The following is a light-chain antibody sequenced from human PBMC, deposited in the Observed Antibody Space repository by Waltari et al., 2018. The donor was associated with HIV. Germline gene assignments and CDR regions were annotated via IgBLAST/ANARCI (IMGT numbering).Light chain of an antibody. J-gene: IGKJ3*01. CDR3: MQALQTPT. V-gene: IGKV2-28*01. CDR1: QSLLHSNGYNY. CDR2: LGS. Sequence: DIVMTQSPLSLPVTPGEPASISCRSSQSLLHSNGYNYLDWYLQKPGQSPQLLIYLGSNRASGVPDRFSGSGSGTDFTLKISRVDAEDVGVYYCMQALQTPTFGPGTKVDIK.